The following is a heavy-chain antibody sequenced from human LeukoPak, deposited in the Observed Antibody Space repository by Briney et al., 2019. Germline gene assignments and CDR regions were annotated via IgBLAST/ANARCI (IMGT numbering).Heavy chain of an antibody. CDR1: GYSISSGYY. J-gene: IGHJ5*02. D-gene: IGHD3-16*02. CDR2: IYHSGST. V-gene: IGHV4-38-2*02. CDR3: ARHLFYDYVWGSYRYPNWFDP. Sequence: PSETLSLTCTVSGYSISSGYYWGWIRQPPGKGLEWIGSIYHSGSTNYNPSLKSRVTISVDTSKNQFSLKLSSVTAADTAVYYCARHLFYDYVWGSYRYPNWFDPWGQGTLVTVSS.